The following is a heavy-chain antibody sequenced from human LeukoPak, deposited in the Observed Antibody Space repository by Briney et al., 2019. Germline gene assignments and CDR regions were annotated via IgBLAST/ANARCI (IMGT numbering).Heavy chain of an antibody. D-gene: IGHD3-16*01. CDR2: MSDRGTT. CDR1: GGSISSYY. V-gene: IGHV4-59*08. Sequence: SETLSLTCTVSGGSISSYYWSWIRQPRGKGLECIGYMSDRGTTNYNPPLKNRVTISVDTSKNQFSLKLRSVTAADTAVYYCARHWTSWGWFDPWGQGTLVTVSS. J-gene: IGHJ5*02. CDR3: ARHWTSWGWFDP.